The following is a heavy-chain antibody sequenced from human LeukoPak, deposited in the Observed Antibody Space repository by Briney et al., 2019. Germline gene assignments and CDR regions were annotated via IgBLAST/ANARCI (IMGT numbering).Heavy chain of an antibody. Sequence: GASVKVSCKASGYTFTAYYIHWVRQAPGQGPEWMGRILANSGDTSYAQKFQGRATMTRDTSVSTAYLELSRLTSDDTAIYYCARVSTAGTIYYYMDVSGKGTAVTVSS. CDR1: GYTFTAYY. D-gene: IGHD6-13*01. V-gene: IGHV1-2*06. J-gene: IGHJ6*03. CDR2: ILANSGDT. CDR3: ARVSTAGTIYYYMDV.